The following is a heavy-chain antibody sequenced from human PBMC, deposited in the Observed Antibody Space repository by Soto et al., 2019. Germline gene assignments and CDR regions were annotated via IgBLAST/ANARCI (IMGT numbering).Heavy chain of an antibody. CDR3: ATRGYSYGYSLYYYYYGIDA. D-gene: IGHD5-18*01. CDR1: GGTFSSYA. Sequence: QVQLVQSGAEVKKPGSSVKVSCKASGGTFSSYAISWVRQAPGQGLEWMGGIIPIFGTANYAQKFQGRVTITANESTGTAYMELSSLRSKDTAVYYCATRGYSYGYSLYYYYYGIDAWGQGTTVTVSS. V-gene: IGHV1-69*01. CDR2: IIPIFGTA. J-gene: IGHJ6*02.